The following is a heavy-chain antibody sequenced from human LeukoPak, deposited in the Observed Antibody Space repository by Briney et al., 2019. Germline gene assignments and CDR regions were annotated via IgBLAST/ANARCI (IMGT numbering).Heavy chain of an antibody. Sequence: GGSLRLSCAASGFTFNTYAIHWVRQAPGKGLEWVAVISYDGNNKYYVDSVKGRFTIARDNSKNTVFLQMNSLRAEDMAVYYCAREEWYYFDYWRQGTLVTVSS. CDR3: AREEWYYFDY. V-gene: IGHV3-30-3*01. CDR2: ISYDGNNK. J-gene: IGHJ4*02. D-gene: IGHD3-3*01. CDR1: GFTFNTYA.